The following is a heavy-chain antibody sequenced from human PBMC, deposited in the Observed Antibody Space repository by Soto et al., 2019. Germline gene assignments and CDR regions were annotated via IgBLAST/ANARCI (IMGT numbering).Heavy chain of an antibody. V-gene: IGHV3-23*01. Sequence: PGGSLRLSCAASGFIFISYTMAWGPQAPGKGLEWVSSISGSGGSPSYADSVQGRFTISRDNPRNTLSLQMNSLRAEDTATYYCAKARCSGNSCYVPDYWGHGSLVTVSS. J-gene: IGHJ4*01. D-gene: IGHD3-22*01. CDR2: ISGSGGSP. CDR1: GFIFISYT. CDR3: AKARCSGNSCYVPDY.